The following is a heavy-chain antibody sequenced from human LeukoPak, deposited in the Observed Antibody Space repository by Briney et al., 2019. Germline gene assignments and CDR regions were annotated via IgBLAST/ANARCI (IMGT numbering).Heavy chain of an antibody. J-gene: IGHJ4*02. CDR2: ISSSSSTI. CDR1: GFTFSSYS. CDR3: ASVAYRDY. D-gene: IGHD5-18*01. V-gene: IGHV3-48*04. Sequence: PGGSLRLSCAASGFTFSSYSMNWVRQAPGKGLEWVSYISSSSSTIYYADSVKGRFTISRDNAKNSLYLQMNSLRAEDTAVYYCASVAYRDYWGQGTLVTVSS.